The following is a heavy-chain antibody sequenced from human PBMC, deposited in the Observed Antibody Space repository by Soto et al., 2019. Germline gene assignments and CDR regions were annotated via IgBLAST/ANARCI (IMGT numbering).Heavy chain of an antibody. Sequence: GGSLGLSCAASGFTFSSYWMSWVRQAPGKGLEGVANIKQDGSEKYYVDSVKGRFTISRDKAKNLLYLQMNSLRAEYRDVYYCARVRTSDCSGWFFDYWGQGTMVTVSS. CDR2: IKQDGSEK. V-gene: IGHV3-7*01. J-gene: IGHJ4*02. D-gene: IGHD6-19*01. CDR3: ARVRTSDCSGWFFDY. CDR1: GFTFSSYW.